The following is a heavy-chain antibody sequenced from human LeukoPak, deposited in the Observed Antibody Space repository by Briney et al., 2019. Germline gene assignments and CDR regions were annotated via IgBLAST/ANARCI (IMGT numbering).Heavy chain of an antibody. D-gene: IGHD3-16*01. CDR3: ARDPYSRGRANYFEY. V-gene: IGHV1-46*01. J-gene: IGHJ4*02. CDR2: INPSGGST. Sequence: ASVKVSCKASGYTFTSYYMHWVRXAPGQXLEWMGIINPSGGSTTYAQKFQGRVTMTRDTSTSTVYMELSSLRSEDTAVYYCARDPYSRGRANYFEYWGQGTLVTVSS. CDR1: GYTFTSYY.